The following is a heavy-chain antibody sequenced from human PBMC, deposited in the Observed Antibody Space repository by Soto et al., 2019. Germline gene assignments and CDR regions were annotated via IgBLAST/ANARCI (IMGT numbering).Heavy chain of an antibody. Sequence: HPGGSLRLSCAASGFTFSSYAMSWVRQAPGKGLEWVSAISGSGGSTYYADSVKGRFTISRDNSKNTLYLQMNSLRAEDTAVYYCAKGAVPDEYSSSSAIDYWGQGTLVTVSS. J-gene: IGHJ4*02. V-gene: IGHV3-23*01. CDR2: ISGSGGST. D-gene: IGHD6-6*01. CDR1: GFTFSSYA. CDR3: AKGAVPDEYSSSSAIDY.